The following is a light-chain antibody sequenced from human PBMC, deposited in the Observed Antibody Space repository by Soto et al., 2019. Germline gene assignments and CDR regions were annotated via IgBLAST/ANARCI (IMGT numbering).Light chain of an antibody. V-gene: IGLV2-8*01. CDR2: EVT. J-gene: IGLJ3*02. CDR1: SSDVGGYNY. CDR3: SSYAASNNFYFV. Sequence: QSALTQPPSASGSPGQSVTISCTGTSSDVGGYNYVSWYQQYPGRAPKLMIYEVTKRPSGVPDPFSGSKSGNTASLTVSGPQAEDEADYYCSSYAASNNFYFVFGGGTKLTVL.